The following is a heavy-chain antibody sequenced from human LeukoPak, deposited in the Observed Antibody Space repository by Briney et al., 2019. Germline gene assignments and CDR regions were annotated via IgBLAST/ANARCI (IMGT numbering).Heavy chain of an antibody. Sequence: ASVKVSCKASGYTFTGYYMHWVRQAPGQGLEWMGRINPNSGGTNYAQKFQGRVTMTRDTSISTAYMELSRLRSDDTAVYYCARDWARTWIQHGENWFDPWGQGTPVTVSS. V-gene: IGHV1-2*06. CDR2: INPNSGGT. J-gene: IGHJ5*02. D-gene: IGHD5-18*01. CDR3: ARDWARTWIQHGENWFDP. CDR1: GYTFTGYY.